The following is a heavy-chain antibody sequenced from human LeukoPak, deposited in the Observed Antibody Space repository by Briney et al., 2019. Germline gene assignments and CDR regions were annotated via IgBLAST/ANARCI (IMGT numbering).Heavy chain of an antibody. V-gene: IGHV4-59*12. CDR3: ARGYPEVVLLWFGELGISFDY. J-gene: IGHJ4*02. CDR2: IYYSGST. Sequence: SESLSLTCTVSGVSISSYYWSWIRQPPGKGLEWMGYIYYSGSTNYYPSLKSRVTISVATSKNQFSLKLSSVTAADTAVYYCARGYPEVVLLWFGELGISFDYWGQGTLVTVSS. D-gene: IGHD3-10*01. CDR1: GVSISSYY.